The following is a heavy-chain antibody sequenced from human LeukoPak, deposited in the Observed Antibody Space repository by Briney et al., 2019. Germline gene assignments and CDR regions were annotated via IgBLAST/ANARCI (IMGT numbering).Heavy chain of an antibody. CDR1: GGTFSSYA. D-gene: IGHD6-13*01. CDR3: ARDRIAASGTWYYGMDV. V-gene: IGHV1-69*04. CDR2: IIPILGIA. Sequence: SVKVSCKASGGTFSSYAISWVRQAPGQGLEWMGRIIPILGIANYAQKFQGRVTITADKSTSTAYMGLSSLRSADTAVYYCARDRIAASGTWYYGMDVWGQGTTVTVSS. J-gene: IGHJ6*02.